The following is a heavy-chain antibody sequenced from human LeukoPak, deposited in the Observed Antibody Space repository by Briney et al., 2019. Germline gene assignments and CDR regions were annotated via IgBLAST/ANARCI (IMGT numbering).Heavy chain of an antibody. CDR3: AKGIYSSGWSYFGY. D-gene: IGHD6-19*01. V-gene: IGHV3-23*01. CDR2: LSGSGITT. Sequence: GGSLRLSCAASGFTFSNSAMSWVRQAPGKGLEWVSTLSGSGITTYYADSVKGRFTISRDNSKNTLYLQTNSLRAEDTAVYYCAKGIYSSGWSYFGYWGHGTLVTVSS. CDR1: GFTFSNSA. J-gene: IGHJ4*01.